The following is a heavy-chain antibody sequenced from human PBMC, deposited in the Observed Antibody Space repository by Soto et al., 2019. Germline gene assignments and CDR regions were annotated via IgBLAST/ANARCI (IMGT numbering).Heavy chain of an antibody. CDR1: SGSISSSNW. Sequence: PSETLSLTCAVSSGSISSSNWWSWVRQPPGKGLGWIGEIYHSGSTNYNPSLKSRVTISVDKSKNQFSLKLSSVTAADTAVYYCARGGMDYGDYGRYYYYYYMDVWGKGTTVTVSS. CDR3: ARGGMDYGDYGRYYYYYYMDV. V-gene: IGHV4-4*02. D-gene: IGHD4-17*01. CDR2: IYHSGST. J-gene: IGHJ6*03.